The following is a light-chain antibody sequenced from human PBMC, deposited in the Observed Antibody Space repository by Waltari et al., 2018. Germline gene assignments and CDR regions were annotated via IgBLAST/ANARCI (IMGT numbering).Light chain of an antibody. CDR2: EVS. CDR1: SSDVGSNNL. J-gene: IGLJ2*01. CDR3: CSYAGSYVV. V-gene: IGLV2-23*02. Sequence: QSALTQPASVSGSPGQSTTISCPGTSSDVGSNNLVSWYQQHPGKAPKLMIYEVSKRPSGVSNRFSGSKSGNTASLTISGLQAEDEADYYCCSYAGSYVVFGGGTKLTVL.